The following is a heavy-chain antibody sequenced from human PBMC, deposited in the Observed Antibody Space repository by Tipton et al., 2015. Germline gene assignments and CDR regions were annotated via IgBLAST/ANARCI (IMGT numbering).Heavy chain of an antibody. V-gene: IGHV3-53*01. CDR3: ARLVGVGSYYFDY. J-gene: IGHJ4*02. Sequence: GSLRLSCAASGFTFSSYVMAWVRQAPGKGLEWVSVIYSGGSTYYADSVKGRFTISRDNSKNTLYLQMNSLRAEDTAVYYCARLVGVGSYYFDYWGQGTLVTVSS. D-gene: IGHD2-15*01. CDR2: IYSGGST. CDR1: GFTFSSYV.